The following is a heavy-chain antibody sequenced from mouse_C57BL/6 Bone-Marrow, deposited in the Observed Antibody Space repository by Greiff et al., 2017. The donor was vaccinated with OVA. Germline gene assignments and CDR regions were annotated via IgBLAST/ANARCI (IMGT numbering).Heavy chain of an antibody. CDR2: IYPGDGDT. CDR1: GYAFSSSW. Sequence: QVQLKQSGPELVKPGASVKISCKASGYAFSSSWMNWVKQRPGKGLEWIGRIYPGDGDTNYNGKFKGKATLTADKSSSTAYMQLSSLTSEDSAVYFCALYYDGSSFSAMDYWGQGTSVTVSS. CDR3: ALYYDGSSFSAMDY. D-gene: IGHD1-1*01. J-gene: IGHJ4*01. V-gene: IGHV1-82*01.